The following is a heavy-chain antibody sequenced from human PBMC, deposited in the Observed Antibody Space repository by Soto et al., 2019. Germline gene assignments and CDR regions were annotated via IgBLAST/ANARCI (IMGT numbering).Heavy chain of an antibody. CDR3: AKNQGVELVPLATVDWFDP. CDR1: GFTFENFG. V-gene: IGHV3-23*01. D-gene: IGHD1-26*01. Sequence: GGSLRLSCAASGFTFENFGMSWVRQAPGKGLEWISSISGSGLNKYYAASVKGRFTISRDNSKNTVYLELSNLRAEDTAVYHCAKNQGVELVPLATVDWFDPWGQGSVVTVSS. J-gene: IGHJ5*02. CDR2: ISGSGLNK.